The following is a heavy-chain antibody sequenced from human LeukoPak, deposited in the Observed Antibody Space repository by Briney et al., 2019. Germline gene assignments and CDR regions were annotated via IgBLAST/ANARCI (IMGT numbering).Heavy chain of an antibody. D-gene: IGHD6-13*01. CDR2: IYDDGSKE. CDR1: GFTFSDYG. J-gene: IGHJ4*02. CDR3: SRGRSSSWYGAYYFDY. V-gene: IGHV3-33*01. Sequence: SGGSLRLSCAASGFTFSDYGMHWVRQAPGKGLEWVAVIYDDGSKEHFADSVKGRFTISRDNSKNTVVLQMNSLRAEDTAVYYCSRGRSSSWYGAYYFDYWGQGTLVTVSS.